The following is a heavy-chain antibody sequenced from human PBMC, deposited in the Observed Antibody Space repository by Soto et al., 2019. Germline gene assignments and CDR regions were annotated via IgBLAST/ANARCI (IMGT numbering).Heavy chain of an antibody. CDR1: GFSLSTSGVG. D-gene: IGHD2-15*01. V-gene: IGHV2-5*02. CDR2: IYWDDDK. Sequence: QITLKESGPTLVKPTQTLTLTCTFSGFSLSTSGVGVGWIRQPPGKALECLALIYWDDDKRYSPSLRSSLSVTKDTSKNQVVLTMTNMDPVDTGTYYCAHRLCDSSCYWDVGFFDYWGQGTLVTVSS. J-gene: IGHJ4*02. CDR3: AHRLCDSSCYWDVGFFDY.